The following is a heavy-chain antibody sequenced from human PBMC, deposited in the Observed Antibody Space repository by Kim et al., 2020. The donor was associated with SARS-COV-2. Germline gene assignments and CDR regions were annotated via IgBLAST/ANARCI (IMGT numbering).Heavy chain of an antibody. CDR3: ARGGIAAAGTFF. V-gene: IGHV3-74*01. Sequence: GGSLRLSCAASGFTFSSYWMHWVRQVPGKGLVGVARIKSDGSSTSYADSVKGRFTISRDNAKNTLYLQMNSLRAEDTAVYYCARGGIAAAGTFFWGQGTLLTVSS. D-gene: IGHD6-13*01. CDR1: GFTFSSYW. J-gene: IGHJ4*02. CDR2: IKSDGSST.